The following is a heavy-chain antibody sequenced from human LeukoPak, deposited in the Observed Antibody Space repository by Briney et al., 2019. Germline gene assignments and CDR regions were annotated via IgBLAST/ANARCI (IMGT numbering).Heavy chain of an antibody. V-gene: IGHV4-30-4*01. D-gene: IGHD4-23*01. J-gene: IGHJ5*02. CDR1: GGSISSGDYY. Sequence: PSETLSLTCTVSGGSISSGDYYWSWIRQPPGKGLEWIGYIYYSGSTYYNPSLKSRVTISVDTSKNQFSLKLSSMTAADTAVYYCARDKHDYGGNHNWFDPWGQGTLITVSS. CDR3: ARDKHDYGGNHNWFDP. CDR2: IYYSGST.